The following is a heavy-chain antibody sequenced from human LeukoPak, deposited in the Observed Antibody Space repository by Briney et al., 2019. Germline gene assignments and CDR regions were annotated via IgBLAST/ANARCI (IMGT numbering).Heavy chain of an antibody. D-gene: IGHD6-13*01. V-gene: IGHV1-2*02. CDR2: INPNSGGT. CDR1: GYPFSGHY. Sequence: ASVKVSCKPSGYPFSGHYINWVRQAPGQGLEWMGWINPNSGGTNYAQKFQGRVTMTRDTSISTAYMELSRLRSDDTAVYYCARDGSSSWYLGFNWFDPWGQGTLVTVSS. J-gene: IGHJ5*02. CDR3: ARDGSSSWYLGFNWFDP.